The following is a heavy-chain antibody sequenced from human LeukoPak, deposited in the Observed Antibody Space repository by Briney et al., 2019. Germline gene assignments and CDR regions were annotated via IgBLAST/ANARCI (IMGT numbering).Heavy chain of an antibody. J-gene: IGHJ1*01. V-gene: IGHV3-53*01. CDR1: GFTVSSNY. D-gene: IGHD3-16*01. CDR2: IYSGGST. Sequence: GGSLRLSCAASGFTVSSNYMSWVRQAPGKGLEWVSVIYSGGSTYYADSVKGRFTISRDNSKNTLYLQMNSQRAEDTAVYYCASSSSLVFQHWGQGTLVTVSS. CDR3: ASSSSLVFQH.